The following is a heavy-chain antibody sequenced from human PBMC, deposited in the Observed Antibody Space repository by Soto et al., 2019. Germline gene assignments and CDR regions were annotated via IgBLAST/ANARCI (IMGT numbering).Heavy chain of an antibody. CDR3: ATKDDHKDDQPYYYGMDV. J-gene: IGHJ6*02. CDR2: IIPIFGTA. CDR1: GGTFSSYA. V-gene: IGHV1-69*13. Sequence: SVKVSCKASGGTFSSYAISWVRQAPGQGLEWMGGIIPIFGTANYAQKFQGRVTITADESTSTAYMELRSLRSDDAAVYFCATKDDHKDDQPYYYGMDVWGQGTTVTVSS. D-gene: IGHD3-16*01.